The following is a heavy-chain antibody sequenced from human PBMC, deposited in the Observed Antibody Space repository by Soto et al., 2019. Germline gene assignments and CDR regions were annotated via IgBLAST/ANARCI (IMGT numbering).Heavy chain of an antibody. V-gene: IGHV3-7*01. D-gene: IGHD5-12*01. CDR2: IEEDGSEK. J-gene: IGHJ4*02. CDR1: AFTFSSFW. CDR3: ARLHRDGYTVPLDY. Sequence: EVQLVESGGGLVQPGGSLRLSCAASAFTFSSFWMSWVRQAPGKGLEWVASIEEDGSEKYYVDSVKGRFTISRDNAKNSLYLQMNSLRAEDTAVYYCARLHRDGYTVPLDYWGQGTLVTVSS.